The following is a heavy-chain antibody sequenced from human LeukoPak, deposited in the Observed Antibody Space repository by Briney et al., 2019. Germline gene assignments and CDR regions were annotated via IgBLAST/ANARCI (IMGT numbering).Heavy chain of an antibody. Sequence: GGSLRLSCAASRFTFSSYWMSWVRQAPGTGLEWVANINQDGSDKNYVDSVKGRFTISRDNAKNSLYLQMNSLRDEDTAVYYCAVLTYQLLDYYFDYWGQGTLVTVSS. J-gene: IGHJ4*02. CDR2: INQDGSDK. D-gene: IGHD2-2*01. V-gene: IGHV3-7*01. CDR3: AVLTYQLLDYYFDY. CDR1: RFTFSSYW.